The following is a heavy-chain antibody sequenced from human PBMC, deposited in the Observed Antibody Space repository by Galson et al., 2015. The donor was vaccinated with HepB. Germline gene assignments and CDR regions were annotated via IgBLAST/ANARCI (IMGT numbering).Heavy chain of an antibody. Sequence: QSGAEVKKPGESLKISCKGSGYSFTSYWIGWVRQMPGKGLEWMGIIYPGDSDTRYSPSFQGQVTISADKSISTAYLQWSSLKASDTAMYYCARPWYYDSSGYWGDAFDIWGQGTMVTVSS. J-gene: IGHJ3*02. V-gene: IGHV5-51*03. D-gene: IGHD3-22*01. CDR1: GYSFTSYW. CDR2: IYPGDSDT. CDR3: ARPWYYDSSGYWGDAFDI.